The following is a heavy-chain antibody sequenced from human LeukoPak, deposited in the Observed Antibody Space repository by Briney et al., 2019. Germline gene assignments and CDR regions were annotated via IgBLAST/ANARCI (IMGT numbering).Heavy chain of an antibody. CDR1: GYTFTGYY. V-gene: IGHV1-2*02. D-gene: IGHD3-3*01. Sequence: ASVKVSCKASGYTFTGYYMHWVRQAPGQGLEWMGWINPNSGGTNYAQKFQGRVTMTRDTSISTAYMELSRLRSDDTAVYYCARGDVLRFLEWLVSDYWGQGTLVTVSS. CDR2: INPNSGGT. J-gene: IGHJ4*02. CDR3: ARGDVLRFLEWLVSDY.